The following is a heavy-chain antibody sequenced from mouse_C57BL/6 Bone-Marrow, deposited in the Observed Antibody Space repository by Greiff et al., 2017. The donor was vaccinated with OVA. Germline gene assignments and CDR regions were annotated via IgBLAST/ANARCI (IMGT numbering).Heavy chain of an antibody. J-gene: IGHJ1*03. CDR3: ARNYYYGSSWYYDV. V-gene: IGHV1-64*01. D-gene: IGHD1-1*01. Sequence: QVQLQQPGAELVKPGASVKLSCKASGYTFTSYWMHWVKQRPGQGLEWIGMIHPNSGSTNYNEKFKSKATLTVDKSSSTAYMQLSSLTSEDSAVYYCARNYYYGSSWYYDVGGTGTTITVSA. CDR2: IHPNSGST. CDR1: GYTFTSYW.